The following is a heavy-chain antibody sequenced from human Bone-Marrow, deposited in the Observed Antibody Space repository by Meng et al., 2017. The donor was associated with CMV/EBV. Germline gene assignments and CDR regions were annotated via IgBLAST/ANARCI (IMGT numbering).Heavy chain of an antibody. Sequence: SETLSLTCTVSGGSITSYYWSWIRQPPGKGLEWLGYIYYTGSTKYNPSLESRVTISVDTAKNQFSLKLRSVTAADTAVYYCARADSYYSYGLDIWGQGTRVTGSS. J-gene: IGHJ4*02. CDR1: GGSITSYY. CDR3: ARADSYYSYGLDI. D-gene: IGHD5-18*01. CDR2: IYYTGST. V-gene: IGHV4-59*01.